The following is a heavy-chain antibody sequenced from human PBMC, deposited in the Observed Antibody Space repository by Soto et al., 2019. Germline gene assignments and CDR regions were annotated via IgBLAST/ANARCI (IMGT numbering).Heavy chain of an antibody. D-gene: IGHD2-15*01. Sequence: VQLVESGGGVVQPGRSLRLSCAASGFTFSSYAMHWVRQAPGKGLEWGAVISYDGSNKYYADSVKGRFTISRDNSKNTLYLQMSSLRAEDTAVYYFARVVRPIWGQGTLVTVSS. CDR2: ISYDGSNK. CDR1: GFTFSSYA. J-gene: IGHJ4*02. CDR3: ARVVRPI. V-gene: IGHV3-30-3*01.